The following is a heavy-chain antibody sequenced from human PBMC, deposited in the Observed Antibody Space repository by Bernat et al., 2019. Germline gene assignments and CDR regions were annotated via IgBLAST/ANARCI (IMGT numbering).Heavy chain of an antibody. CDR3: AKDYSGYRGWEMDV. Sequence: QVQLVESGGGVVQPGRSLRLSCAASGFTFSSYGMHWVRQAPGKGLEWVAVISYDGSNKYYADSVKGRFTISRDNSKNTLYLQMNSLRAEDTAVYYCAKDYSGYRGWEMDVWGQGTTVTVSS. CDR2: ISYDGSNK. CDR1: GFTFSSYG. D-gene: IGHD5-12*01. J-gene: IGHJ6*02. V-gene: IGHV3-30*18.